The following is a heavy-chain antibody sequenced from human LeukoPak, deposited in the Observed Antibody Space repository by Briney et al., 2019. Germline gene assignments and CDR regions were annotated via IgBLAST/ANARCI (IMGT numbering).Heavy chain of an antibody. V-gene: IGHV3-7*01. D-gene: IGHD3-10*01. CDR1: GFTFSNYW. Sequence: PGGSLRFYCAASGFTFSNYWMSWVRQAPGKGLEWVANIKQDGSKKYYVDSVKGRFTISRDNAKNSLYLQMNSLRAEDTAVYYCARASAGMVRLFDPWGQGALVTVSS. CDR3: ARASAGMVRLFDP. J-gene: IGHJ5*02. CDR2: IKQDGSKK.